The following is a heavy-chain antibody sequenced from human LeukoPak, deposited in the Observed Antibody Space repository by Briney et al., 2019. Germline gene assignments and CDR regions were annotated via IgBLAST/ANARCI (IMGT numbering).Heavy chain of an antibody. CDR1: GYTFTSYY. D-gene: IGHD2-15*01. V-gene: IGHV1-46*01. CDR2: ISPSGAST. J-gene: IGHJ3*01. CDR3: ARGSSRGPRDAFDF. Sequence: ASVKVSCRASGYTFTSYYVHWVRQAPGQGLEWMGIISPSGASTSYAQKFQGRVTMTRDMSTSTVYMELSSLISEDTAVYYCARGSSRGPRDAFDFWGQGTMVTLSS.